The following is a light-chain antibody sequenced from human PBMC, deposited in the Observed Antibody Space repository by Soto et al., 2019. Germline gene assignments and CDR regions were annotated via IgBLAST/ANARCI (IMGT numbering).Light chain of an antibody. V-gene: IGLV7-46*01. CDR2: DTS. CDR3: LLSDSGARDNYV. CDR1: TGAVTSGHY. J-gene: IGLJ1*01. Sequence: QAVVTQEPSLTVSPGGTVTLTCGSSTGAVTSGHYPYWFQQKPGQAPRTLIYDTSNKHSWTPARFSGSLLGGKAALTLSGAQPEDEAEYYCLLSDSGARDNYVFGTGTKLTVL.